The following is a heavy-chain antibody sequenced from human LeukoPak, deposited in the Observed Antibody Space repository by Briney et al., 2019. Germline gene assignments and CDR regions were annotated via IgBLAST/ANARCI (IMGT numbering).Heavy chain of an antibody. Sequence: GGSLRLSCVASGFTFSDYYMSWIRQAPGKGLEWVSYISSSDTTIYYADSVKGRFTISRDNAKNSLYLQMNSLRVEDTAVYYCASLDDRLYYFDYWGQGTLVTVSS. CDR3: ASLDDRLYYFDY. V-gene: IGHV3-11*01. J-gene: IGHJ4*02. CDR1: GFTFSDYY. D-gene: IGHD3-22*01. CDR2: ISSSDTTI.